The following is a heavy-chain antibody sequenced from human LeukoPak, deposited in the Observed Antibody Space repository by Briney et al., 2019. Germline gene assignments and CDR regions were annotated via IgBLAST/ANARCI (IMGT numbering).Heavy chain of an antibody. Sequence: PSETLSLTCSVSGGSISSYYWSWIRQPPGKGPEWIGYIYYSGSTNYNPSLKSRVTISVDTSKKQFSLKLSSVTAADTAVYYCARGPGYCSSTSCYGAAFDIWGQGTMVTVSS. CDR3: ARGPGYCSSTSCYGAAFDI. CDR1: GGSISSYY. CDR2: IYYSGST. D-gene: IGHD2-2*01. V-gene: IGHV4-59*01. J-gene: IGHJ3*02.